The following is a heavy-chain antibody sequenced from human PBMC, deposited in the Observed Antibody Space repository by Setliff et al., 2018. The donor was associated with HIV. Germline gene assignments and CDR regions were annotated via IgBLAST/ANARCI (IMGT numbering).Heavy chain of an antibody. J-gene: IGHJ3*02. CDR3: ARVFPPIRGAPFGTPPGAFDI. Sequence: SETLSLTCSVSGGSMSTYYWSWIRQPAGRRLEWIGRVYTSGSTIYNPSLRSRVTMSVDTSKSQFSLKLNSVAAADTAVYYCARVFPPIRGAPFGTPPGAFDIWGQGTMVTVS. CDR1: GGSMSTYY. D-gene: IGHD2-15*01. V-gene: IGHV4-4*07. CDR2: VYTSGST.